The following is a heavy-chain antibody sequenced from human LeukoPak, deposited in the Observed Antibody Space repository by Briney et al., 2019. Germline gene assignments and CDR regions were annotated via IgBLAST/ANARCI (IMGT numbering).Heavy chain of an antibody. CDR3: ARGRWDTGGLHGLDV. J-gene: IGHJ4*02. D-gene: IGHD2-8*02. V-gene: IGHV3-33*01. CDR2: IWYDGSNK. Sequence: PGGSLRLSCAASGFTFSSFGMHWVRQAPGKGLEWVAVIWYDGSNKYYADSVKGRFTISRDNSQNTLYLQGNNLRAEDTAVYCCARGRWDTGGLHGLDVWGQGTLVTVSS. CDR1: GFTFSSFG.